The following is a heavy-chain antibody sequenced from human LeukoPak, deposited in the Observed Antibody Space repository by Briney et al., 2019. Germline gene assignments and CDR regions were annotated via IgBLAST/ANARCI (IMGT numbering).Heavy chain of an antibody. V-gene: IGHV3-53*01. CDR2: IYSGGST. CDR3: ARSNDAFDI. Sequence: XAXXGFXXXSNYMNWVRQAPGKGLEWVSIIYSGGSTFYTDSVKGRFTISRDNSKNTLFLQMNSLRAEDTAVYYCARSNDAFDIWGQGTMVTVSS. D-gene: IGHD5/OR15-5a*01. CDR1: GFXXXSNY. J-gene: IGHJ3*02.